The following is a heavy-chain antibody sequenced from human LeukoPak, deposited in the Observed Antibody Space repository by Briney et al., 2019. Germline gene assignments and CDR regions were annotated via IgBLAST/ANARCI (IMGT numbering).Heavy chain of an antibody. CDR2: IYYSGST. J-gene: IGHJ3*02. CDR1: GGSISSYY. Sequence: SETLSLTCTVSGGSISSYYWSWIRQPPGKGLEWIGYIYYSGSTNYNPSLKSRVTISVDTSKNQFFLKLSSVTAADTAVYYCARESSTVTTMVDAFDIWGQGTIVTVSS. CDR3: ARESSTVTTMVDAFDI. V-gene: IGHV4-59*01. D-gene: IGHD4-17*01.